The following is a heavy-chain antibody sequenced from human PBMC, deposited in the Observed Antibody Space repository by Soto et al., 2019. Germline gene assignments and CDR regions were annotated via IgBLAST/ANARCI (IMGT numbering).Heavy chain of an antibody. CDR2: ISAYNGNT. V-gene: IGHV1-18*04. J-gene: IGHJ4*02. CDR3: ARAGGYDSSAPTSPPSY. CDR1: GYTFTSYG. Sequence: ASVKVSCKASGYTFTSYGISWVRQAPGQGLEWMGWISAYNGNTNYAQKLQGRFTMTTDTSTSTAYMELRSLRSDDTAVYYCARAGGYDSSAPTSPPSYWGQGTLVTVSS. D-gene: IGHD3-22*01.